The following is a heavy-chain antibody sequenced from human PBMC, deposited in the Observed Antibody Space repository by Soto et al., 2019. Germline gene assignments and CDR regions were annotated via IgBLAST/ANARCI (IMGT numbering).Heavy chain of an antibody. CDR3: VKAGALHYYGPED. CDR2: ISDRGGNT. J-gene: IGHJ4*02. V-gene: IGHV3-23*01. Sequence: EVQLLESGGGLVQPEGSLRLSCAASGFTFRDFGMSWVRQGPGKGLQWGSSISDRGGNTFYAASVKGRCAISRDNTQNTLYLHLDRLRAEDAAIYYCVKAGALHYYGPEDWGQGALVTVSS. CDR1: GFTFRDFG. D-gene: IGHD3-16*01.